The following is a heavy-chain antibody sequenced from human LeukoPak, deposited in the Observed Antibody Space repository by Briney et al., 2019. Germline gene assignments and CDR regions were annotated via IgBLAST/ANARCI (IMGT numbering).Heavy chain of an antibody. CDR2: ITSSSTTI. Sequence: GGSLRLSCATSGFTFTSHSMNWVRQAPGKGLEWFSFITSSSTTIYYADSVKGRFAISRDNAKNSLYLQMNSLRDEDTAVYYCARVRGTALVNMYFDYWSQGTLVTVSS. CDR1: GFTFTSHS. V-gene: IGHV3-48*02. CDR3: ARVRGTALVNMYFDY. J-gene: IGHJ4*02. D-gene: IGHD2-21*02.